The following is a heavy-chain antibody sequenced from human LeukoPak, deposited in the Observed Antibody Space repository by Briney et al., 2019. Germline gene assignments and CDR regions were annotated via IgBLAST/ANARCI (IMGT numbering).Heavy chain of an antibody. Sequence: GGSLRLSCAASGFTSSSYAMHWVRQAPGKGLEWVAVISYDGSNKYYADSVKGRFTISRDNSKNTLYLQMNSLRAEDTAVYYCGRDRGRIVVVVAATSHFDYWGQGTLVTVSS. CDR3: GRDRGRIVVVVAATSHFDY. CDR1: GFTSSSYA. CDR2: ISYDGSNK. V-gene: IGHV3-30*04. J-gene: IGHJ4*02. D-gene: IGHD2-15*01.